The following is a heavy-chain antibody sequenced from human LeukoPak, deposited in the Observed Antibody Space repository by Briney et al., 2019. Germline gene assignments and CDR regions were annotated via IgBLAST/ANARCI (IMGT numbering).Heavy chain of an antibody. CDR2: IKHDGSER. CDR3: AAGSGWSIEY. V-gene: IGHV3-7*03. Sequence: GLSLRLSCAASGFTSSSYWMSWVRQAPGKGLEWVANIKHDGSERNYMESVKGRFTISRDSAKNSLHLQMNNLRAEDTAMYYCAAGSGWSIEYWGQGTLVTVSS. D-gene: IGHD6-19*01. CDR1: GFTSSSYW. J-gene: IGHJ4*02.